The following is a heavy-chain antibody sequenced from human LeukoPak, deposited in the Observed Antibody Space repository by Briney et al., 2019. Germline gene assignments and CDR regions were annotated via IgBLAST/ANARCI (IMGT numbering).Heavy chain of an antibody. J-gene: IGHJ4*02. Sequence: PSETLSLTCTVSGGSISSYYWGWIRQPPGKGLEWIGSIYYSGSTYYNPSLKSRVTISVDTSKNQFSLKLSSVTAADTAVYYCARQELRFLEWLRYFDYWGQGTLVTVSS. CDR3: ARQELRFLEWLRYFDY. V-gene: IGHV4-39*01. D-gene: IGHD3-3*01. CDR1: GGSISSYY. CDR2: IYYSGST.